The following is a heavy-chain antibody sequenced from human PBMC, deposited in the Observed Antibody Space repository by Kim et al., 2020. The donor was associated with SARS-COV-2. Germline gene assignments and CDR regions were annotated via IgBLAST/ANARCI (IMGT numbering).Heavy chain of an antibody. CDR2: IYYSGST. CDR1: GGSISSYY. CDR3: ARARGYSYGSGMDV. Sequence: SETLSLTCTVSGGSISSYYWSWIRQPPGKGLEWIGYIYYSGSTNYNPSLKSRVTISVDTSKNQFSLKLSSVTAADTAVYFCARARGYSYGSGMDVWGQGTTVTVSS. D-gene: IGHD5-18*01. V-gene: IGHV4-59*01. J-gene: IGHJ6*02.